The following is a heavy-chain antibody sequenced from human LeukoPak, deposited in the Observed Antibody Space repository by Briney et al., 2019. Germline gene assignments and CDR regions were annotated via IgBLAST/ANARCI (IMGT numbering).Heavy chain of an antibody. J-gene: IGHJ4*02. CDR2: FYYSGST. D-gene: IGHD3-10*01. CDR1: GNSISSSSHY. V-gene: IGHV4-39*01. CDR3: ARHRGYYGSGSKLDC. Sequence: SETLSLTCTVSGNSISSSSHYWGWLRQPPGQGPEWIGCFYYSGSTYYNPSLKSRVTISVDTSKNQFSLKLSSVTAADTAVYFCARHRGYYGSGSKLDCWGQGTLVTVSS.